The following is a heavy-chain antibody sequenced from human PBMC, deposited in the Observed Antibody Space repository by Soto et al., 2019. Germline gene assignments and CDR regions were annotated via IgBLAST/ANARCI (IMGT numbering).Heavy chain of an antibody. CDR2: IYYSGST. CDR3: ARAKFTINRWFDP. D-gene: IGHD3-9*01. Sequence: PSETLSLTCTVSGGSISSGGYYWSWIRRHPGKGLEWIGYIYYSGSTYYNPSLKSRVTISVDTSKNQFSLKLSSVTAADTAVYYCARAKFTINRWFDPWGQGTLVTVSS. CDR1: GGSISSGGYY. J-gene: IGHJ5*02. V-gene: IGHV4-31*03.